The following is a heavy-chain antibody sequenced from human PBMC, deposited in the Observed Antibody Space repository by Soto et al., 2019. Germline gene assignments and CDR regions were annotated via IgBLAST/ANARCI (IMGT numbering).Heavy chain of an antibody. Sequence: QVQLVQSGAEVKKPGASVKVSCKASGYSFTAYYIHWVRQAPGQGREWMGWINCNTGGTNSAQNSPGRVTMTRDTSTNTTYMKLSRLTSDATAWYYCARATYSSSGAPWFDPWGQGTLVTVSS. J-gene: IGHJ5*02. V-gene: IGHV1-2*02. CDR3: ARATYSSSGAPWFDP. CDR2: INCNTGGT. CDR1: GYSFTAYY. D-gene: IGHD2-2*01.